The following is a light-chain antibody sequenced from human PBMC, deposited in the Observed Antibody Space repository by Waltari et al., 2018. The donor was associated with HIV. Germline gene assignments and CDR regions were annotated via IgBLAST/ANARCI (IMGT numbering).Light chain of an antibody. CDR3: QQYTNWPPIT. Sequence: EIVMTQSPATLSVSPGERVTLSCRSSQSVSNNLAWYQQKPGQAPRLLIYGASTRATGVPARFAGSGSGAEFTLTISSLQSEDFAVYYCQQYTNWPPITFGQGTRLEIK. CDR2: GAS. J-gene: IGKJ5*01. CDR1: QSVSNN. V-gene: IGKV3-15*01.